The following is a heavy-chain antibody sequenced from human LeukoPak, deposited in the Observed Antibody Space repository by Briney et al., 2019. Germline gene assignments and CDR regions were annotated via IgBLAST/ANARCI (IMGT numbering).Heavy chain of an antibody. CDR1: GGSISSYY. CDR3: ARDRTGRNTAQDDY. J-gene: IGHJ4*02. D-gene: IGHD5-18*01. Sequence: SETLSLTCTVSGGSISSYYWSWVRQPPGKGLEWIGSIYYTGGTLYNPSLKSRVSMSVDTSTNQFSLKLTSVTAADTAVYYCARDRTGRNTAQDDYWGQGTLVTVSS. CDR2: IYYTGGT. V-gene: IGHV4-59*04.